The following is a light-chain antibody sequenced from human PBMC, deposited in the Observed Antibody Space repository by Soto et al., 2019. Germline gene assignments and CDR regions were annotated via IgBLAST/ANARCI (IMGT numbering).Light chain of an antibody. CDR1: QSIGGF. J-gene: IGKJ4*01. CDR2: LAS. Sequence: DIQMTQSPSSLSVSVGDRVTITCRASQSIGGFLNWYQQKLGKAPKLLIYLASTLQSGVPSRFSGSGSGTDFSLTISSLQPEDVATYYCQYLNSHPLSFGGGTKVDIK. CDR3: QYLNSHPLS. V-gene: IGKV1-39*01.